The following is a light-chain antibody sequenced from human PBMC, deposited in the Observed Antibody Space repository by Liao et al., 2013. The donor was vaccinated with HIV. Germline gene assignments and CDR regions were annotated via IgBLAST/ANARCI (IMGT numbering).Light chain of an antibody. J-gene: IGLJ3*02. V-gene: IGLV3-1*01. CDR2: QDS. CDR3: QAWDSSFWX. CDR1: KLGDKY. Sequence: SYELTQPPSVSVSPGQTASITCSGDKLGDKYACWYQQKPGQSPVLVIYQDSKRPSGIPERFSGSNSGNTATLTISGTQAMDEADYYCQAWDSSFWXFGGGTKLTV.